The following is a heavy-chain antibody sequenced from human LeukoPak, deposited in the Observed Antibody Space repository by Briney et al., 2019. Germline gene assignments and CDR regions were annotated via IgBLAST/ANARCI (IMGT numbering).Heavy chain of an antibody. Sequence: PSETLSLTCAVYGGSFSGYYWSRIRQPPGKGLEWIGEINHSGSTNYNPSLKSRVTISVDTSKNQFSLKLSSVTAADTAVYYCARAAYDFWSGDYYYYMDVWGKGTTVTVSS. V-gene: IGHV4-34*01. D-gene: IGHD3-3*01. CDR2: INHSGST. J-gene: IGHJ6*03. CDR3: ARAAYDFWSGDYYYYMDV. CDR1: GGSFSGYY.